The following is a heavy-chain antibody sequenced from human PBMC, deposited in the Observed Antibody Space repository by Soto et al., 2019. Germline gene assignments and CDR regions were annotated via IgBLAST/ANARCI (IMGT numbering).Heavy chain of an antibody. D-gene: IGHD3-16*02. CDR1: GFTVSSNY. CDR2: IYSGGST. Sequence: PGGSLRLSCAASGFTVSSNYMILVRQAPGKGLEWVSVIYSGGSTYYADSVKGRFTISRDNSKNTLYLHMNSLRAEDTAVYYCASNYRRLGMDVWGQGTTVTVSS. CDR3: ASNYRRLGMDV. J-gene: IGHJ6*02. V-gene: IGHV3-53*01.